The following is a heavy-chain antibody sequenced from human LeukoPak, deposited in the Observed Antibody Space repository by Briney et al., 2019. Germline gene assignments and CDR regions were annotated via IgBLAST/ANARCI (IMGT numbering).Heavy chain of an antibody. D-gene: IGHD5-12*01. J-gene: IGHJ4*02. CDR2: SNSGTTK. Sequence: SNSGTTKYYAGSVKGRFTFSRDNARNSLYLQMNSLRAEDTAVYYCASILATPFDYWGQGTLVTVSS. V-gene: IGHV3-48*03. CDR3: ASILATPFDY.